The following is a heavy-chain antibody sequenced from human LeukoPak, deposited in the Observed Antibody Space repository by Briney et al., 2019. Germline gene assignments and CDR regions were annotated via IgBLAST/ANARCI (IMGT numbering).Heavy chain of an antibody. CDR2: ISGSGGST. CDR3: ATTHYYYYYMDV. Sequence: GGSLRLSXAASGFTFSSYAMSWVRQAPGKGLEWVSAISGSGGSTYYADSVKGRFTISRDNSKNTLYLQMNSLRAEDTAVYYCATTHYYYYYMDVWGKGTTVTVSS. J-gene: IGHJ6*03. CDR1: GFTFSSYA. V-gene: IGHV3-23*01.